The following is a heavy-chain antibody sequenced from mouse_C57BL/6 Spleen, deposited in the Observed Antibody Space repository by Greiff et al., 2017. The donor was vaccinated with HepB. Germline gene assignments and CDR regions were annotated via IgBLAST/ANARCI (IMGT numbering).Heavy chain of an antibody. J-gene: IGHJ1*03. CDR3: ASDTTSYWYFDV. CDR1: GFNITDYY. Sequence: VQLQQSGAELVKPGASVKLSCTASGFNITDYYMHWVKQRTEQGLEWIGRIDTEDGDTKYAPKFQGKATITADTSTNTGYLLLSRLTSEATAVYCCASDTTSYWYFDVWGTGTTVTVSS. D-gene: IGHD2-12*01. V-gene: IGHV14-2*01. CDR2: IDTEDGDT.